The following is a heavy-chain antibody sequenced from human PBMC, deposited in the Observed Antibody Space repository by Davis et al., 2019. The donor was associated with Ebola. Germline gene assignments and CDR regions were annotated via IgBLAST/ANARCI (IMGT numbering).Heavy chain of an antibody. D-gene: IGHD3/OR15-3a*01. J-gene: IGHJ4*02. CDR1: GGSISSGGYY. CDR3: ARHGLPYYFDY. CDR2: IYYSGST. V-gene: IGHV4-31*03. Sequence: SETLSLTCTVSGGSISSGGYYWSWIRQHPGKGLEWIGYIYYSGSTYYNPSLKSRVTISVDTSKNQFSLKLSSVTAADTAVYYCARHGLPYYFDYWGQGTLVTVS.